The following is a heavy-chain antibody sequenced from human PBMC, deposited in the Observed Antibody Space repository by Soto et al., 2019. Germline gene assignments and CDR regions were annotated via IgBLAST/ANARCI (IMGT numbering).Heavy chain of an antibody. Sequence: QLQLQESGSGLVKPSQTLSLTCAVSGGSISSGGYSWSWIRQPPGKGLEWIGYIYHSGSTYYNPTLKSRVTISVARSKNQFSLKLSSVTAADTAVYYCARGVGARSERAPVHDYWGQGTLVTVSS. CDR3: ARGVGARSERAPVHDY. J-gene: IGHJ4*02. V-gene: IGHV4-30-2*01. CDR1: GGSISSGGYS. CDR2: IYHSGST. D-gene: IGHD1-26*01.